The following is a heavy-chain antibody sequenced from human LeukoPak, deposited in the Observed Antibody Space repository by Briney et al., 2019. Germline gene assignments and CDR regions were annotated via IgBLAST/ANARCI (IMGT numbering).Heavy chain of an antibody. CDR3: ARRNDYRFDY. Sequence: GESLKISCKGSGYRFTNYWIAWVRQMPGKGLEWMGLIYPGDSDTRYSPSFQGQVTISADKSISTAYLQWSSLKASDTAMYYCARRNDYRFDYWGQGTLVTVSS. D-gene: IGHD4-11*01. J-gene: IGHJ4*02. CDR2: IYPGDSDT. V-gene: IGHV5-51*01. CDR1: GYRFTNYW.